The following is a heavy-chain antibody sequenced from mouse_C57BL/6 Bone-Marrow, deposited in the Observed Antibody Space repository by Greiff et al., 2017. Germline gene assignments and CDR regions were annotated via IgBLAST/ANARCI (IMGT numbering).Heavy chain of an antibody. D-gene: IGHD2-3*01. V-gene: IGHV1-55*01. CDR1: GYTFTSYG. Sequence: VQLQQSGAELARPGASVKLSCKASGYTFTSYGISWVKQRPGQGLEWIGDIYPGSGSTNYNEKFKSKATLTVDTSSSTAYMQLSSLTSEDSAVYYCASDGYHIWYFDVWGTGTTVTVSS. CDR2: IYPGSGST. CDR3: ASDGYHIWYFDV. J-gene: IGHJ1*03.